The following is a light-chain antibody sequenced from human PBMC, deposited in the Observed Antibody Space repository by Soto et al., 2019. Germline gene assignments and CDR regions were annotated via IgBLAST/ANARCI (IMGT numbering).Light chain of an antibody. CDR2: GAS. Sequence: EIVLTQSPGTLSLSPGERATLSCRASQSLTSSYLAWYQQKPGQAPRLLIYGASSRATGIPDRFSGSGSGTDFTLTISRLEAEDFAGYYCQQYESSPPSYTFGQGTKLEIK. CDR1: QSLTSSY. J-gene: IGKJ2*01. CDR3: QQYESSPPSYT. V-gene: IGKV3-20*01.